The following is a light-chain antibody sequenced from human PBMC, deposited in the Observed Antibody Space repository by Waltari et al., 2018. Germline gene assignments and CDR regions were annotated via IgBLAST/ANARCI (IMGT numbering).Light chain of an antibody. CDR2: DVY. CDR1: KADIGGYRY. Sequence: QSALPQPRSVSGSPGNSVPIPCNGTKADIGGYRYFPWYQQHPGKAPKLIIYDVYKRPSGVPDRFSGSKSGTTASLTISGLQADDEANYYCFSYAGSYTLGVFGVGTKVAVL. CDR3: FSYAGSYTLGV. J-gene: IGLJ1*01. V-gene: IGLV2-11*01.